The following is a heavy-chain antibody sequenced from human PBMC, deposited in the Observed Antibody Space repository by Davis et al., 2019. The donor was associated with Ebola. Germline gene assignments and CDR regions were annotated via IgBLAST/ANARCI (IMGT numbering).Heavy chain of an antibody. Sequence: PGGSLRLSCAASGFTFSSYGMHWVRQAPGKGLEWVAVISYDGSNKYYADSVKGRFTISRDNSKNTLYLQMNSLTVEDTAVYHCAKDQWPHDYHYYGTDVWGQGTTVTVSS. V-gene: IGHV3-30*18. J-gene: IGHJ6*02. CDR1: GFTFSSYG. D-gene: IGHD4/OR15-4a*01. CDR2: ISYDGSNK. CDR3: AKDQWPHDYHYYGTDV.